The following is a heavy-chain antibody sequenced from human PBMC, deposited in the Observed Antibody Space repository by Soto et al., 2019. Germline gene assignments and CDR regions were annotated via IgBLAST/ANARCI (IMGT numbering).Heavy chain of an antibody. CDR2: IWYDGSNK. CDR3: ARGGEGATHFDY. V-gene: IGHV3-33*01. J-gene: IGHJ4*02. Sequence: QVQLVESGGGVVQPGRSLRLSCAASGFTFSSYGMHWVRQAPGKGLEWVAVIWYDGSNKYYADSVKGRFTISRDNSKNTLYRQMNSLRAEDTAVYYCARGGEGATHFDYWGQGTLVTVSS. D-gene: IGHD1-26*01. CDR1: GFTFSSYG.